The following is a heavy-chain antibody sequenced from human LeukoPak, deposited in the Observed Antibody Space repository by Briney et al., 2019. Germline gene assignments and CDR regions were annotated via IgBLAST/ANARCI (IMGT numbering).Heavy chain of an antibody. Sequence: GASVKVSCKASGYTFTGYYMHWVRQAPGQGLEWMGWINPNSGGTNYAQKFQGRVTMTRDTSISTAYMELSRLRSDDTAVYYCAREGPGIAVAGTDGLQHWGQGTLVTVSS. CDR2: INPNSGGT. D-gene: IGHD6-19*01. V-gene: IGHV1-2*02. CDR3: AREGPGIAVAGTDGLQH. J-gene: IGHJ1*01. CDR1: GYTFTGYY.